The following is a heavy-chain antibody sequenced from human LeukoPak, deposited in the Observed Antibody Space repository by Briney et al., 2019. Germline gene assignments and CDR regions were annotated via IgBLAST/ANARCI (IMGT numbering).Heavy chain of an antibody. D-gene: IGHD3-3*01. Sequence: ASVKVSCKASGYSFTAYYMHWVRQAPGQGLEWMGRINTNSGDTNYAQKFQGRVTMTRDTSISTAYMELSRLRSDDTAVYYCVRGDFWGIDYWGQGTLVTVSS. J-gene: IGHJ4*02. V-gene: IGHV1-2*06. CDR3: VRGDFWGIDY. CDR1: GYSFTAYY. CDR2: INTNSGDT.